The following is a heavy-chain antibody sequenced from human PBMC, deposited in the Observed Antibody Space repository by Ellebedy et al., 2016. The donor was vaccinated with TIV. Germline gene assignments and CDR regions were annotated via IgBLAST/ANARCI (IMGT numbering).Heavy chain of an antibody. J-gene: IGHJ6*02. CDR2: VSGSGGST. Sequence: GGSLRLXXAASGFTFSNYAMSWVRQAPGKGLEWVSGVSGSGGSTYYADFVKGRFTISRDNSKNTLYLQMNSLRAEDTAVYYCAKDRPFSPYYYYYYGMDVWGQGTKVTVSS. CDR3: AKDRPFSPYYYYYYGMDV. D-gene: IGHD2/OR15-2a*01. V-gene: IGHV3-23*01. CDR1: GFTFSNYA.